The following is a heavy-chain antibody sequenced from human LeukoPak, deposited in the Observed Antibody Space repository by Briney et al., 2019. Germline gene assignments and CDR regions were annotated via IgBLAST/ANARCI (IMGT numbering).Heavy chain of an antibody. Sequence: PGGSLRLSCAVSGFTFSDSHMTWIRQAPGKGLEWVSYISNSGSSISYADSVKGRFTTSRDNAKSSLYLQMNSLRAEDTAVYYCASRYCSSTSCQPGGWLDPWGQGTLVTVSS. J-gene: IGHJ5*02. CDR1: GFTFSDSH. V-gene: IGHV3-11*04. CDR3: ASRYCSSTSCQPGGWLDP. CDR2: ISNSGSSI. D-gene: IGHD2-2*01.